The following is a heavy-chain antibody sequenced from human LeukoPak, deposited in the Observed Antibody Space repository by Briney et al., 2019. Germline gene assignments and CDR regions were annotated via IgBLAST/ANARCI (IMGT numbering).Heavy chain of an antibody. Sequence: GGSLRLSCVVSEFTFSSYGMHWVRQAPGKGLEWVAFIRYDGSNEYYADSVEGRFTISRDNSKNTLYLQMHSLRAEDTAIYYCAKGDVGTTYSYYYVDVWGTGTTVTVSS. CDR2: IRYDGSNE. V-gene: IGHV3-30*02. CDR1: EFTFSSYG. D-gene: IGHD1-26*01. CDR3: AKGDVGTTYSYYYVDV. J-gene: IGHJ6*03.